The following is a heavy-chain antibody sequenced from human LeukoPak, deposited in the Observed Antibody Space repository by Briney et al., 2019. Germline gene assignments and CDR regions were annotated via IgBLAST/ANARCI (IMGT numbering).Heavy chain of an antibody. J-gene: IGHJ4*02. D-gene: IGHD3-22*01. CDR3: ASHPASYDSSGYHFDY. CDR1: GASISSSSYY. CDR2: IYYSGST. Sequence: SESLSLTCTVSGASISSSSYYWGWIRQPPGKGLEWIRRIYYSGSTYYNPSLKSRVIISVDTSKNQFSLKLSSVTAADTAVYYCASHPASYDSSGYHFDYWGQGTLVTVSS. V-gene: IGHV4-39*01.